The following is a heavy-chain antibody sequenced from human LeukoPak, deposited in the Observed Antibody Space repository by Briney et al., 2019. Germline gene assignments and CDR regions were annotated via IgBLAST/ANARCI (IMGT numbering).Heavy chain of an antibody. CDR2: ISSSGSTI. D-gene: IGHD4-17*01. Sequence: VSYISSSGSTIYSADSLQRPFTISRDNAKNSLYLQMNSLRAEDTAVYYCASDYGDYVFDYWGQGTLVTVSS. V-gene: IGHV3-11*01. CDR3: ASDYGDYVFDY. J-gene: IGHJ4*02.